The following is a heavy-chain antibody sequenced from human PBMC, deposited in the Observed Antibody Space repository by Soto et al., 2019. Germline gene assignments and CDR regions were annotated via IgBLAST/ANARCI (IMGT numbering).Heavy chain of an antibody. J-gene: IGHJ5*02. CDR3: AKRASPANIDNWFDP. V-gene: IGHV3-23*01. Sequence: PGESLKISCVGSGFVFKNFAINWVRQPPGKGLEWVSVIRGTGLNTYYAASVKGRFNISRDNSKNTVYLQMDSLKVEDTAVYYCAKRASPANIDNWFDPWGPGTQVTVSS. CDR1: GFVFKNFA. CDR2: IRGTGLNT.